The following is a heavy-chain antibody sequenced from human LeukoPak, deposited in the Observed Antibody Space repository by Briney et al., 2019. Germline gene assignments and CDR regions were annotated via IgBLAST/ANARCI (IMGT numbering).Heavy chain of an antibody. Sequence: ASVKVSCKASGYTLTSYHINWVRQAPGQGLEWMGWISGYYGNTNYSQSVQGRITVTTDTSRNTAYMELKLLRPDDTAVYYCARSGGEGYNSFEYRGQGTLVTVSS. V-gene: IGHV1-18*01. D-gene: IGHD3-16*01. CDR2: ISGYYGNT. CDR3: ARSGGEGYNSFEY. J-gene: IGHJ4*02. CDR1: GYTLTSYH.